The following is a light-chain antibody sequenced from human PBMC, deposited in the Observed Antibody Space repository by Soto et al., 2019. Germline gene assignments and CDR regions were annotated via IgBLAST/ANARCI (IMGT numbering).Light chain of an antibody. J-gene: IGLJ3*02. CDR2: STN. Sequence: QAVVTQEPSFSVSPGGTVTLTCCLNSGSVSTSYYPSWYQQTPGQAPRTLIYSTNTRSPGVPDRFSGSILGNKAALTITGAQAEDESDYYCVLYMGRGIWVFGGGTKLTVL. CDR1: SGSVSTSYY. V-gene: IGLV8-61*01. CDR3: VLYMGRGIWV.